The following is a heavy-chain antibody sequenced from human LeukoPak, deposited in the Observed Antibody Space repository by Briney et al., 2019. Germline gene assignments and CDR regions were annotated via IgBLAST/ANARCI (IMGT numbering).Heavy chain of an antibody. CDR3: ARDPAPYCGGDCYSPYNWFDP. D-gene: IGHD2-21*02. V-gene: IGHV3-21*01. CDR2: ISSSSSYI. J-gene: IGHJ5*02. Sequence: PGGSLRLSCAASGFTFSSYSMNWVRQAPGKGLEWVSSISSSSSYIYYADSVKGRFTISRDNAKNSLYLQMNSLRAEDTAVYYCARDPAPYCGGDCYSPYNWFDPWGQGTLVTVSS. CDR1: GFTFSSYS.